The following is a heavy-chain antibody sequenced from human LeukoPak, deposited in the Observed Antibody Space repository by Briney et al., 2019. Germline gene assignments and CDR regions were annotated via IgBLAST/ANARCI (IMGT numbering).Heavy chain of an antibody. CDR2: IRYDGSNK. CDR3: ATVFGDYSNHRLDY. Sequence: PGGSLRLSCAASGFTFSSYGMHWVRQAPGKGLEWVAFIRYDGSNKYYADSVKGRFTISRDNSKNTLYLQMNSLRAEDTAVYYCATVFGDYSNHRLDYWGQGTLVTVSS. CDR1: GFTFSSYG. V-gene: IGHV3-30*02. J-gene: IGHJ4*02. D-gene: IGHD4-11*01.